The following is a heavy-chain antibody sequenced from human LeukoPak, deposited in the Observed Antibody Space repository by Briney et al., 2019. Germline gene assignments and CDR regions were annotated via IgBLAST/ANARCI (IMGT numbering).Heavy chain of an antibody. CDR3: ARGYSSRLYNWLDP. CDR2: ISSSSSTI. D-gene: IGHD6-13*01. CDR1: GFTFSSHS. V-gene: IGHV3-48*01. Sequence: QTGGSLRLSYAASGFTFSSHSMNWVRQAPGKGLEWVSYISSSSSTIYYADSVKGRFTISRDNAKNSLYLQMNSLRAEDTAVYYCARGYSSRLYNWLDPWGQGTLVTVSS. J-gene: IGHJ5*02.